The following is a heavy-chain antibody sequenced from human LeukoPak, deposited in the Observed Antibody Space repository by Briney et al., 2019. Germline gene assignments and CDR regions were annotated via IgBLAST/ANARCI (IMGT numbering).Heavy chain of an antibody. CDR2: INNDGSGT. J-gene: IGHJ5*02. CDR1: GFTFSSYS. CDR3: VRGGESTWS. V-gene: IGHV3-74*01. D-gene: IGHD2-15*01. Sequence: GGSLRLSCAASGFTFSSYSMNWVRQAPGKGPVWVSRINNDGSGTTYADSVKGRFTISRDDAKNTLYLQMNSLRAEDTAVYYCVRGGESTWSWGQGTLVTVSS.